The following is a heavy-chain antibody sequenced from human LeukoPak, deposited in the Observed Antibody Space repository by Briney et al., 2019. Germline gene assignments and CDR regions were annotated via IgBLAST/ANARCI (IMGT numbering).Heavy chain of an antibody. Sequence: PSETLSLTCTVSGGSVSSGSYYWNWIRQPPGKGLEWIGYNSESRSTKSNPSLKTRVTISVDTSKNQFSLKLGSVIAADTAVYYCARETPHYFDGSGYYPYYFDSWGQGALVTVSS. CDR3: ARETPHYFDGSGYYPYYFDS. D-gene: IGHD3-22*01. CDR1: GGSVSSGSYY. V-gene: IGHV4-61*01. CDR2: NSESRST. J-gene: IGHJ4*02.